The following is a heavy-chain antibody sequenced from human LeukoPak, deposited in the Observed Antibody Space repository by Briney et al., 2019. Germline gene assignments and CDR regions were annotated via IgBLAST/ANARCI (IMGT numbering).Heavy chain of an antibody. Sequence: PGGSLRLSCAASGFTFDDYGMSWVRQAPGKGLEWVSGINWNGGSTGYADSVKGRFTISRDNAKNSLYLQMNSLRAEDTALYYCAREGSDSDSSSSIDYWGQGTLVTVSS. CDR2: INWNGGST. V-gene: IGHV3-20*04. CDR1: GFTFDDYG. J-gene: IGHJ4*02. CDR3: AREGSDSDSSSSIDY. D-gene: IGHD6-6*01.